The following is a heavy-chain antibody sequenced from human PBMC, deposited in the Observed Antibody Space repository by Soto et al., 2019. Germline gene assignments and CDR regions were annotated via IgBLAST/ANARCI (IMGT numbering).Heavy chain of an antibody. CDR2: IIPIFGTA. D-gene: IGHD2-21*02. J-gene: IGHJ6*02. Sequence: QVQLVQSGAEVKKPGSSVKVSCKASGGTFSSYAISWVRQAPGQGLEWMGGIIPIFGTANYAQKFQGRVTITADESTSTAYMELSSLRSEDTAVYYCAGHCGGHCYSLISYYYYGMDVWGQGTTVTVSS. CDR3: AGHCGGHCYSLISYYYYGMDV. CDR1: GGTFSSYA. V-gene: IGHV1-69*12.